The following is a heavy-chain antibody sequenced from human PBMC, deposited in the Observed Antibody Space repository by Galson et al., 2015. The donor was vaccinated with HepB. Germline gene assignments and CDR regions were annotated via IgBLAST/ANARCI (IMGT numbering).Heavy chain of an antibody. J-gene: IGHJ4*02. CDR2: IYSGGST. V-gene: IGHV3-53*01. Sequence: SLRLSCAASGFTVSSNHMTWVRQAPGKGLEWVPVIYSGGSTDYADSVRGRFTLSRDNSKNTLYLQMNSLRAEDTAVYYCARGYSRSWYSGLGYWGQGTLVTVSS. CDR1: GFTVSSNH. CDR3: ARGYSRSWYSGLGY. D-gene: IGHD6-13*01.